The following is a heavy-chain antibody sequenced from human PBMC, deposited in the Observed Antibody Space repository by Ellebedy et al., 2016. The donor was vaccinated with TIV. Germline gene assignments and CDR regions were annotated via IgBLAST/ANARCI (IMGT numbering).Heavy chain of an antibody. J-gene: IGHJ4*02. CDR1: GGTFSTYA. CDR2: IPPILGTA. Sequence: AASVKVSCKASGGTFSTYAISWVRQAPGQGLEWVGGIPPILGTANYAQKFQGRVTITADESTSTAYMELNSLRSEDTAVYYCAREDGADRLQLNYWGQGTLVTVSS. CDR3: AREDGADRLQLNY. D-gene: IGHD5-24*01. V-gene: IGHV1-69*13.